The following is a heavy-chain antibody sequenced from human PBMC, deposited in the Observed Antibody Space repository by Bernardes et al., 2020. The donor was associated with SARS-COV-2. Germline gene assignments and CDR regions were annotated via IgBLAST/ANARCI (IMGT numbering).Heavy chain of an antibody. Sequence: GGSLSLSCAGSGFTFGSFAMSWVRQAPGKGLEWVSAISDISTRLYYTDSVKGRFTISRDNSKNTLYLQMNTLRADDTAVYFCVKEAAETAYGDFWGQGILVTVAS. V-gene: IGHV3-23*01. CDR3: VKEAAETAYGDF. J-gene: IGHJ4*02. D-gene: IGHD6-13*01. CDR2: ISDISTRL. CDR1: GFTFGSFA.